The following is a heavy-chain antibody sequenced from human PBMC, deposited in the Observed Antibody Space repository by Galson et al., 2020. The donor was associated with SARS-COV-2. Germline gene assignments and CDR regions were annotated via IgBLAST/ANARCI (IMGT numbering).Heavy chain of an antibody. CDR2: IIPIFGTA. J-gene: IGHJ6*02. CDR1: GGTFSSYA. CDR3: ARVSGGSFTWDYYYYGMDV. Sequence: SVKVSCKASGGTFSSYAISWVRQAPGQGLEWMGGIIPIFGTANYAQKFQGRVTITADKSTSTAYMELSSLRSEDTAVYYCARVSGGSFTWDYYYYGMDVWGQGTTVTVSS. V-gene: IGHV1-69*06. D-gene: IGHD2-15*01.